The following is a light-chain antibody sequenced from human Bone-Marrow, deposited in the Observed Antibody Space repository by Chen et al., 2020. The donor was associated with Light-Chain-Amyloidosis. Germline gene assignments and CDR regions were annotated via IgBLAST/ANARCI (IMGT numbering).Light chain of an antibody. CDR1: QDISNY. V-gene: IGKV1-33*01. Sequence: DIQMTQSPSSLLASVGDRVTITCQASQDISNYLNWYQQKPGKAPKLLIHDASSLESGVPSRFGGSGSGTDFTFTISSLQPEDIGTYHCQQYYDLPFTFGQGTKLEI. CDR2: DAS. CDR3: QQYYDLPFT. J-gene: IGKJ2*01.